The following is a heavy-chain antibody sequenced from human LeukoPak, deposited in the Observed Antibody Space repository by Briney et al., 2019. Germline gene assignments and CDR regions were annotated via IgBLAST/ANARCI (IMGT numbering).Heavy chain of an antibody. CDR2: IKQDGSEK. V-gene: IGHV3-7*01. J-gene: IGHJ4*02. CDR3: ARDRDCGTTSCYTDFDY. Sequence: GGSLRLSCAASGFTFSRYWMSWVRQAPGKGLEWVANIKQDGSEKYYVDSVKGRFTISRDNAKNSLYLQMNSLRAEDTAVYYCARDRDCGTTSCYTDFDYWGQGTLVTVSS. CDR1: GFTFSRYW. D-gene: IGHD2-2*02.